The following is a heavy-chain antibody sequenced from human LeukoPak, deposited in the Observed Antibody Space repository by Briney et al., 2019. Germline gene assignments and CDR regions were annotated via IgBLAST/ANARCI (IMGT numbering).Heavy chain of an antibody. J-gene: IGHJ3*02. Sequence: GGSLRLSCAASGFTFSTSGMSWVRQAPGKGLEWVSATSGSGGSTYYADSVKGRFTISRDNSKNTLYLQMDSLRAEDTAIYYCAKDWYRGFDIWGQGTMVTVSS. CDR3: AKDWYRGFDI. CDR2: TSGSGGST. CDR1: GFTFSTSG. V-gene: IGHV3-23*01. D-gene: IGHD6-13*01.